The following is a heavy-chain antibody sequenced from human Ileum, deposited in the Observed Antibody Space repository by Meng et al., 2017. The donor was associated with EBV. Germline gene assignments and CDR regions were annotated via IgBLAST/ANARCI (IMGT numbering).Heavy chain of an antibody. Sequence: QLVALGGAVSQPGTLLGLSCDASGFSVGAYTMVWVRQAPGKGLEWVDLISYNGNNKYYADSVKGRFTISRDNSKNTLYLQMNNLRVDDTAVYYCARGGWIVPVDWGQGTLVTVSS. J-gene: IGHJ4*02. CDR1: GFSVGAYT. CDR3: ARGGWIVPVD. CDR2: ISYNGNNK. V-gene: IGHV3-30*14. D-gene: IGHD2-2*03.